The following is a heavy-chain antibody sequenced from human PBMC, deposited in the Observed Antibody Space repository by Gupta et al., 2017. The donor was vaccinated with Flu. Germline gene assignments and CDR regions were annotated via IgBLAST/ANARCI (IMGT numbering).Heavy chain of an antibody. D-gene: IGHD7-27*01. Sequence: QVQLVQSGAEVKKPGASVKVSCKASGYTFTSYDINWVRQAPGQGLEWMGWMNPDSGNTGYAQNFQGRVTMTRDTSTGTAFMELSSLRSEDTAVYFCARGTPGLPEGNWEGGAFDIWGQGTMVSVS. V-gene: IGHV1-8*01. CDR2: MNPDSGNT. J-gene: IGHJ3*02. CDR1: GYTFTSYD. CDR3: ARGTPGLPEGNWEGGAFDI.